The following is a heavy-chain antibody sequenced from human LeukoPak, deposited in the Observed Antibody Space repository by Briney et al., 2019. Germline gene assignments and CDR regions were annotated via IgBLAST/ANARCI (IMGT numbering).Heavy chain of an antibody. J-gene: IGHJ4*02. CDR1: DGSFSGYS. V-gene: IGHV4-34*01. CDR2: INHSGST. Sequence: SETLSLTCAVYDGSFSGYSWTWIRQPPGKGLEWIGEINHSGSTNYNPSLKSRVTISVDTSKNQFTLKVRSVTAADTGVYFCARKGLRPLEWLSEYFFDYWGQGTLVSVAS. CDR3: ARKGLRPLEWLSEYFFDY. D-gene: IGHD3-3*01.